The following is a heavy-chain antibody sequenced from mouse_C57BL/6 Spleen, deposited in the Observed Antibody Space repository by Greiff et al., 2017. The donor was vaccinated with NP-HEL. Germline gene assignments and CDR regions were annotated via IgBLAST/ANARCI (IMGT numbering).Heavy chain of an antibody. D-gene: IGHD4-1*01. J-gene: IGHJ1*03. CDR3: ARGDWEDWYFDV. CDR1: GFTFSDYG. V-gene: IGHV5-17*01. Sequence: EVQLVESGGGLVKPGGSLKLSCAASGFTFSDYGMHWVRQAPEKGLEWVAYISSGSSTIYYADTVKGRFTISRDNAKNTQFLQMTSLRSEDTAMYYCARGDWEDWYFDVWGTGTTVTVSS. CDR2: ISSGSSTI.